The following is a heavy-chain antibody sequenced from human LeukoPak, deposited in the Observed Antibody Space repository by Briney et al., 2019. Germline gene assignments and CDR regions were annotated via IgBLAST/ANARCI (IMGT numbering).Heavy chain of an antibody. D-gene: IGHD3-22*01. CDR3: AKASSGYYQYNWFDP. V-gene: IGHV3-23*01. CDR2: ISGSSGST. J-gene: IGHJ5*02. Sequence: PGGSLRLSCAASGFTFSNAWMSWVRQAPGKGLEWVSAISGSSGSTYYADSVKGRFTISRDNSKNTLYLQMNSLRAEDTAVYYCAKASSGYYQYNWFDPWGQGTLVTVSS. CDR1: GFTFSNAW.